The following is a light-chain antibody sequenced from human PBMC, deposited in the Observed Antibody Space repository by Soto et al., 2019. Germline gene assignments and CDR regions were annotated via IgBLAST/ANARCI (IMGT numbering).Light chain of an antibody. CDR1: SSDVGGYKY. CDR2: DVS. V-gene: IGLV2-14*01. Sequence: QSALTQPASVSGSPGQSITISCTGTSSDVGGYKYVSWYQQHPGKAPKLMIYDVSNQPSGVSNRFSGSKSGNTASLTISGLQAEDEADYYCSSYTSSSTVVFGGGTQLTVL. CDR3: SSYTSSSTVV. J-gene: IGLJ2*01.